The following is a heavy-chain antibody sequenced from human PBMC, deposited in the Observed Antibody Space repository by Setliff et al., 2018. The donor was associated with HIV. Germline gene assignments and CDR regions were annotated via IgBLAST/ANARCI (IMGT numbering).Heavy chain of an antibody. CDR3: VTGPGGPVGRDPPNGY. CDR2: INTSGTT. V-gene: IGHV4-61*02. J-gene: IGHJ4*02. CDR1: GGSISSATYY. Sequence: SETLSLTCSVSGGSISSATYYWNWIRQPAGKALEWIGRINTSGTTIYNPSLKSRVIISVDTSRSQFSLTLKSVTAADSAIYYCVTGPGGPVGRDPPNGYWGQGTLVTVSS. D-gene: IGHD2-8*01.